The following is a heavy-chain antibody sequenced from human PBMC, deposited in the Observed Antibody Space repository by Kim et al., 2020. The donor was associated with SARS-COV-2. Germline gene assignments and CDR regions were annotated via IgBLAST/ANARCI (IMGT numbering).Heavy chain of an antibody. D-gene: IGHD5-18*01. Sequence: GGSLRLSCAASGFTFSSYGMHWVRQAPGKGLEWVAVIWYDGSNKYYADSVKGRFTISRDNSKNTLYLQMNSLRAEDTAVYYCARDYVPAMVRVYYYYGMDVWGQGTTVTVSS. CDR3: ARDYVPAMVRVYYYYGMDV. CDR1: GFTFSSYG. CDR2: IWYDGSNK. V-gene: IGHV3-33*01. J-gene: IGHJ6*02.